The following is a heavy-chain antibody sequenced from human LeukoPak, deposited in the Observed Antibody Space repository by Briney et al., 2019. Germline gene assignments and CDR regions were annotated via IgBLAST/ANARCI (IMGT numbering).Heavy chain of an antibody. CDR3: AGAPQWLAYAYDI. V-gene: IGHV3-74*01. CDR1: GFTFSSYA. J-gene: IGHJ3*02. CDR2: ISTDGNSI. D-gene: IGHD6-19*01. Sequence: GGSLRLSCAASGFTFSSYAMNWVRQAPGKGLVWVSRISTDGNSISYADSVKGRFTIPRDNAKNTLYLQMNSLRVEDTAVYYCAGAPQWLAYAYDIWGQGTMVTVSS.